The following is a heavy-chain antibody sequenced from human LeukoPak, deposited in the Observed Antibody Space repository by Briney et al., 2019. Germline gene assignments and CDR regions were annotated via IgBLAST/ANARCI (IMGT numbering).Heavy chain of an antibody. CDR3: ARDLGYYDSGSV. Sequence: PGGSLRLSCAASEFTFSTYSMNWVRQAPGKGLEWVASISSSSSYIYYADSVKGRFTISRDNAKNSLYLQMNSLRAEDTAVYYCARDLGYYDSGSVWGQGTLVTVSS. V-gene: IGHV3-21*01. J-gene: IGHJ4*02. CDR2: ISSSSSYI. CDR1: EFTFSTYS. D-gene: IGHD3-22*01.